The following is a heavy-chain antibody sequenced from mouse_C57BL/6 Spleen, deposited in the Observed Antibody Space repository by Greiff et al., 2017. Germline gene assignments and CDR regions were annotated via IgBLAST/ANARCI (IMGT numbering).Heavy chain of an antibody. CDR2: ISYDGSN. J-gene: IGHJ2*01. Sequence: EVHLVESGPGLVKPSQSLSLTCSVTGYSITSGYYWNWIRQFPGNKLEWMGYISYDGSNNYNPSLKNRISITRDTSKNQFFLKLNSVTTEDTATYYCARGMVTTPFDYWGQGTTRTVSS. CDR1: GYSITSGYY. V-gene: IGHV3-6*01. D-gene: IGHD2-3*01. CDR3: ARGMVTTPFDY.